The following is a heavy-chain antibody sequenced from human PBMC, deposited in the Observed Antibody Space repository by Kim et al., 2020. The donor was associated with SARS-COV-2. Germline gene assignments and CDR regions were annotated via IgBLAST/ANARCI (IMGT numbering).Heavy chain of an antibody. CDR3: ARHIVVVTGPYNWFDP. Sequence: SETLSLTCTVSGGSISSSSYYWGWIRQPPGKGLEWIGSIYYSGSTYYNPSLKSRVTISVDTSKNQFSLKLSSVTAADTAVYYCARHIVVVTGPYNWFDPWGQGTLVTVSS. J-gene: IGHJ5*02. CDR1: GGSISSSSYY. V-gene: IGHV4-39*01. CDR2: IYYSGST. D-gene: IGHD2-21*02.